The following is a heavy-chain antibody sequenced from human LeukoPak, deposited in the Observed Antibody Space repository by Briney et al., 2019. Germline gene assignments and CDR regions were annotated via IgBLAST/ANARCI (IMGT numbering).Heavy chain of an antibody. Sequence: ASVKVSCKASGYTFTDYYVHWVRQAPGQGLEWMGWIDPNSGGTNYAEKFQGRVTMTRDTSINTAYMELSRLRSDDTAIYYCAKYNFYYYMDVWGKGTTVTVSS. CDR1: GYTFTDYY. V-gene: IGHV1-2*02. CDR2: IDPNSGGT. CDR3: AKYNFYYYMDV. J-gene: IGHJ6*03. D-gene: IGHD2/OR15-2a*01.